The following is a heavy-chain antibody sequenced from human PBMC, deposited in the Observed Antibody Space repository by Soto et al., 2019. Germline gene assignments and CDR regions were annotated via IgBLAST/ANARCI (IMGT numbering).Heavy chain of an antibody. CDR3: ARGATGDYYYYMDV. J-gene: IGHJ6*03. CDR2: IGTAGDT. Sequence: GGSLRLSCAASGFTFSSYDMHWVRQATGKGLEWVSAIGTAGDTYYPGSVKGRFTISRENAKNSLYLQMNSLRAGDTAVYYCARGATGDYYYYMDVWGKGTTVTVSS. CDR1: GFTFSSYD. V-gene: IGHV3-13*01.